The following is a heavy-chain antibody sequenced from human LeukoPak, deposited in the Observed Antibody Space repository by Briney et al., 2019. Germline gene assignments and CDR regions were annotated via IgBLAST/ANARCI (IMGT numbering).Heavy chain of an antibody. D-gene: IGHD6-13*01. J-gene: IGHJ3*02. CDR3: ARVCSSCDAFDI. Sequence: GASVKVSCKASGYTFTNYDINWVRQAPGQGLEWMGWINPNSGGTNYAQKFQGRVTMTRDTSISTAYMELSRLRSDDTAVYYCARVCSSCDAFDIWGQGTMVTVSS. CDR2: INPNSGGT. V-gene: IGHV1-2*02. CDR1: GYTFTNYD.